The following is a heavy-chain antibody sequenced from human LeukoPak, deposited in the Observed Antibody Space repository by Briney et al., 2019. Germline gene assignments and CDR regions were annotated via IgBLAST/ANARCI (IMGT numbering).Heavy chain of an antibody. J-gene: IGHJ4*02. CDR3: ARQSIDDSSGLGSY. D-gene: IGHD3-22*01. CDR1: GYRFTSYW. Sequence: GESLKISCKGSGYRFTSYWMGWVRQMPGKGLEWMGIIYPGDSDTRYSPSFQGQVTISADKSISTAYLQWSSLKASDTAMYYCARQSIDDSSGLGSYWGQGTLVTVSS. CDR2: IYPGDSDT. V-gene: IGHV5-51*01.